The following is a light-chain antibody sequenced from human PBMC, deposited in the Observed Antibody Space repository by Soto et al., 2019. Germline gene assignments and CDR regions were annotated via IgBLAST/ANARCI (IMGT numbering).Light chain of an antibody. CDR1: QGIRND. CDR2: AAS. J-gene: IGKJ1*01. Sequence: DIQMTQSPASLSASVGDRVTVTFRASQGIRNDLVWYQQKPGKAPKRLIYAASSLQSGVPSRFSGSRSGTEFTLTISSLQPEDFATYYCLQENTYPRTFGQGTKVDIK. V-gene: IGKV1-17*01. CDR3: LQENTYPRT.